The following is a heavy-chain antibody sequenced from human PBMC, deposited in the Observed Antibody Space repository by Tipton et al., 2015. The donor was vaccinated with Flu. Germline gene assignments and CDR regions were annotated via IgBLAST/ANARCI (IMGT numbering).Heavy chain of an antibody. D-gene: IGHD5-18*01. CDR1: GFTFSSYG. CDR3: AKGQETAMVGYIDY. Sequence: GSLRLSCAASGFTFSSYGMHWVRQAPGKGLEWVAFIRYDGSNKYYADSVKGRFTISRDNSKNTLYLQMNSLRAEDTAVYYCAKGQETAMVGYIDYWDQGTLVTVSS. J-gene: IGHJ4*02. CDR2: IRYDGSNK. V-gene: IGHV3-30*02.